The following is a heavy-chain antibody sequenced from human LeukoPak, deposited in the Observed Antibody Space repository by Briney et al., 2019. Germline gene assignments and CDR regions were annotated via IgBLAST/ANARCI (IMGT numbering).Heavy chain of an antibody. CDR3: ARGVLYYDILTGYLDYYMDV. J-gene: IGHJ6*03. CDR2: INHSGGT. CDR1: GGSFSGYY. V-gene: IGHV4-34*01. Sequence: SETLSLTCAVYGGSFSGYYWSWIRQPPGKGLEWIGEINHSGGTKYNPSLKSRVTISVDTSKNQFSLKLSSVTAADTAVYYCARGVLYYDILTGYLDYYMDVWGKGTTVTISS. D-gene: IGHD3-9*01.